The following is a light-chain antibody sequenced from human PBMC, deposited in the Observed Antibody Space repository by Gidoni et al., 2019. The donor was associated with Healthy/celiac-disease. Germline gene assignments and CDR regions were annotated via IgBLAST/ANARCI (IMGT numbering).Light chain of an antibody. CDR3: NSRDSSGNPPVV. Sequence: SSDLTQAPAVSVALGQTVRITCQGDSLRSYYASWYQQKPGQAPVLVIYGKNNRPSGIPDRFSGSSSGNTASLTITGAQAEDEADYYCNSRDSSGNPPVVFGGGTKLTVL. V-gene: IGLV3-19*01. CDR1: SLRSYY. J-gene: IGLJ2*01. CDR2: GKN.